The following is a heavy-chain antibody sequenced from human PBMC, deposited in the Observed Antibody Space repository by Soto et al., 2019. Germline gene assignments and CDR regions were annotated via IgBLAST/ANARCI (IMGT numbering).Heavy chain of an antibody. D-gene: IGHD3-10*01. J-gene: IGHJ4*02. CDR2: IYYSGST. CDR3: ARHGYYYGSGSSY. CDR1: GGSISSSRYY. V-gene: IGHV4-39*01. Sequence: XETLSLTCTVSGGSISSSRYYWGWIRQPPGKGLEWIGSIYYSGSTYYNPSLKSRVTISVDTSKNQFSLKLSSVTAADTAVYYCARHGYYYGSGSSYWGQGTLVTVSS.